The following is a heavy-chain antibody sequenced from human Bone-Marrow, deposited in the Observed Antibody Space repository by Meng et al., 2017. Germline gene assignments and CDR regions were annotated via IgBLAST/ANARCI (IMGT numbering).Heavy chain of an antibody. Sequence: VRLQHWGAGLLKPSETLTLTCTVYGESFNNGYYWTWIRQPPGKGLEWIGEINHSGGTDYNPSLKSRVTISQDTSKNQFSLKLNSVTAADTAVYFCARGQLILRTWGQGTLVTVSS. CDR3: ARGQLILRT. J-gene: IGHJ4*02. V-gene: IGHV4-34*01. CDR1: GESFNNGYY. CDR2: INHSGGT. D-gene: IGHD1-1*01.